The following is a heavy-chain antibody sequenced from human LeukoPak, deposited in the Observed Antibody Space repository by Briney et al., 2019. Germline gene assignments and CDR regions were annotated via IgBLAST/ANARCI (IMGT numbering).Heavy chain of an antibody. CDR3: ARVYNFWSGYFYYYYMDV. CDR2: IYYSGST. V-gene: IGHV4-59*01. CDR1: GGSISSYY. D-gene: IGHD3-3*01. Sequence: SSETLSLTCTVSGGSISSYYWNWIRQPPGKGLEWIGYIYYSGSTKYNPSLKSRVSLSLDTSKNEFSLNLSSVTAADTAVYYCARVYNFWSGYFYYYYMDVWGKGTTVTVSS. J-gene: IGHJ6*03.